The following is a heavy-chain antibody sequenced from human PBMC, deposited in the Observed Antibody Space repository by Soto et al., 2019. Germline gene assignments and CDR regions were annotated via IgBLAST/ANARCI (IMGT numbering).Heavy chain of an antibody. V-gene: IGHV2-5*01. CDR3: GHRSRANDFRGTDY. D-gene: IGHD3-3*01. CDR2: IYWNDDR. J-gene: IGHJ4*02. Sequence: SGPTLVNPTETLTLTCSFSGFSLTTFQVGVAWIRQPPGKALEWLAVIYWNDDRRYNPSLQSRLTITKDPYKNQVFLTMTNLDPVDTATYYCGHRSRANDFRGTDYWGEGTLVTVSS. CDR1: GFSLTTFQVG.